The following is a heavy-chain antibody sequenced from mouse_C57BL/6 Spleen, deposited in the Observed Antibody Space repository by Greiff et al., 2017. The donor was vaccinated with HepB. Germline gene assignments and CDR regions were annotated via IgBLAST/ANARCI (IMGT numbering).Heavy chain of an antibody. Sequence: VQLQQPGTELVKPGASVKLSCKASGYTFTSYWMHWVKQRPGQGLEWIGNINPSNGGTNYNEKFKSKATLTVDKSYSTAYMQLSSLTSEDAAVYYWSRSGNLYYYGSSYYFDYWGQGTTLTVSS. CDR3: SRSGNLYYYGSSYYFDY. CDR2: INPSNGGT. J-gene: IGHJ2*01. D-gene: IGHD1-1*01. V-gene: IGHV1-53*01. CDR1: GYTFTSYW.